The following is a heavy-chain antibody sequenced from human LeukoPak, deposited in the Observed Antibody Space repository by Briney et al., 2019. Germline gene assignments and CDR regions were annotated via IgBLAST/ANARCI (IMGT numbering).Heavy chain of an antibody. CDR3: ARHLPMRLRGGWFDP. J-gene: IGHJ5*02. V-gene: IGHV4-59*08. Sequence: SETLSLTCTVSGGSISSYYWSWIRQPPGKGLEWIGYIYYSGSTNYNPSLKSRVTISVDTSKNQFSLKLSSVTAADTAVYYCARHLPMRLRGGWFDPWGQGTLVTVSS. D-gene: IGHD3-16*01. CDR1: GGSISSYY. CDR2: IYYSGST.